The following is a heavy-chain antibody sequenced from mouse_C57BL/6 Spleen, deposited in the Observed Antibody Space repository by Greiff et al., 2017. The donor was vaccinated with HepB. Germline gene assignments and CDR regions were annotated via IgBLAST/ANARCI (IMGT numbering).Heavy chain of an antibody. Sequence: VQLQQSGPELVKPGASVKIPCKASGYTFTDYNMDWVKQSHGKSLEWIGDINPNNGGTIYNQKFKGKATLPVDKSSSTAYMALRSLTSEDTAVYYCARGGYYGSSGYFDVWGTGTTVTVSS. CDR3: ARGGYYGSSGYFDV. J-gene: IGHJ1*03. D-gene: IGHD1-1*01. CDR1: GYTFTDYN. V-gene: IGHV1-18*01. CDR2: INPNNGGT.